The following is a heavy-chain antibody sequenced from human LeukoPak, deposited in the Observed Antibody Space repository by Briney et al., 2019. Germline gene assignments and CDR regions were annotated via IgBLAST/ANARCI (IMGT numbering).Heavy chain of an antibody. Sequence: SETLSLTCAVSGGSISSSNWWSWVRQPPGKGLEWIGEIYHSGSTNYNPSLKSRVTISVDKSKNQFSLKLSSVTAADTAVYYCARGNRRDGYNFDYWGQGTLVTVSS. CDR1: GGSISSSNW. D-gene: IGHD5-24*01. CDR2: IYHSGST. J-gene: IGHJ4*02. CDR3: ARGNRRDGYNFDY. V-gene: IGHV4-4*02.